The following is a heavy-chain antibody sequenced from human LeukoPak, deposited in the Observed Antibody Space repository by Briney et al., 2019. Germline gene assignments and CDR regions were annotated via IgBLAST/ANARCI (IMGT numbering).Heavy chain of an antibody. CDR3: ARVVGGSYFDY. D-gene: IGHD1-26*01. Sequence: SSETLSLTCTVPGGSISSYYWSWIRQSPGKGLEWIGYIYYSGSTNYNPSLKSRVTISVDTSKNQFSLKLSSVTASDTAVYYCARVVGGSYFDYWGQGTLVTVSS. V-gene: IGHV4-59*01. CDR1: GGSISSYY. J-gene: IGHJ4*02. CDR2: IYYSGST.